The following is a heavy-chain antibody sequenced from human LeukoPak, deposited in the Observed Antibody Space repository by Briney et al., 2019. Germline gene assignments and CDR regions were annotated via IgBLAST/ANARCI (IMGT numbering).Heavy chain of an antibody. CDR1: GGSLSSYY. CDR2: IYYSGST. J-gene: IGHJ4*02. D-gene: IGHD2-21*02. CDR3: ARAEYCGGDCYYDY. V-gene: IGHV4-59*01. Sequence: SETLSLTCTVSGGSLSSYYWSWIRQPPGKGLEWIGYIYYSGSTNYNPSLKSRVTISVDTSKNQFSLKLSSVTAADTAVYYCARAEYCGGDCYYDYWGQGTLVTVSS.